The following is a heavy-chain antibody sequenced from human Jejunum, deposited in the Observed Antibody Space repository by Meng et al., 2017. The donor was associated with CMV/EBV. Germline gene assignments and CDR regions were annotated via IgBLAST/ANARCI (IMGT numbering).Heavy chain of an antibody. CDR1: FSRATYPVC. D-gene: IGHD3-16*01. J-gene: IGHJ4*02. V-gene: IGHV2-5*02. CDR2: VYCDNEQ. CDR3: ADKGSYAIELYPPSFVY. Sequence: FSRATYPVCVCRIRQPPGEAAEWLARVYCDNEQRYSPSLRSRLTITKVNTTNHLVLILTNLDPVDTATVYCADKGSYAIELYPPSFVYWGQGTLVTVSS.